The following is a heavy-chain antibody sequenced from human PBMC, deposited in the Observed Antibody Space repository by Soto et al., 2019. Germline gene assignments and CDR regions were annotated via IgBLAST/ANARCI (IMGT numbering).Heavy chain of an antibody. Sequence: ASVKVSCKASGYTFTSYDINWVRQATGQGREWMGWMNPNSGNTGYAQKFQGRVTMTRNTSISTAYMELSSLRSEDTAVYYCARTTGGTDFWSGYYSGDYYYYYVDVWGKGTPVTVSS. V-gene: IGHV1-8*01. CDR2: MNPNSGNT. CDR1: GYTFTSYD. CDR3: ARTTGGTDFWSGYYSGDYYYYYVDV. J-gene: IGHJ6*03. D-gene: IGHD3-3*01.